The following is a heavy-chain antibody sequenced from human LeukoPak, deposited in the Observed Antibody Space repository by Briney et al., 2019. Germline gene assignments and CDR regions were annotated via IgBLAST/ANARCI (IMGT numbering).Heavy chain of an antibody. CDR3: ARDLVLRYFDWFPGAFDI. D-gene: IGHD3-9*01. CDR1: GGSISSYY. Sequence: SETLSLTCTVSGGSISSYYWSWIRQPPGKGPEWIGYIYYSGSTNYNPSLKSRVTISVDTSKNQFSLKLSSVTAADTAVYYCARDLVLRYFDWFPGAFDIWGQGTMVTVSS. V-gene: IGHV4-59*12. J-gene: IGHJ3*02. CDR2: IYYSGST.